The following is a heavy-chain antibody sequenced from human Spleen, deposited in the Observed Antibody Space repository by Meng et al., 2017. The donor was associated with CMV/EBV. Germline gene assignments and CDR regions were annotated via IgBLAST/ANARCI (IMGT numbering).Heavy chain of an antibody. J-gene: IGHJ4*02. V-gene: IGHV3-30-3*01. CDR3: ARDYPIRGLDY. CDR1: GFIFSNYA. D-gene: IGHD4-17*01. Sequence: GESLKISCAASGFIFSNYAMHWVRQAPGKGLEWVAVISYDGSNKYYADSVKGRFTISRDNSKNTLYLQMNSLRPEDTAVYYCARDYPIRGLDYWGQGTLVTVSS. CDR2: ISYDGSNK.